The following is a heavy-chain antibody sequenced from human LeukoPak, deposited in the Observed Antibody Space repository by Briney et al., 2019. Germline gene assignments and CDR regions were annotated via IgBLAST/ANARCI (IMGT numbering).Heavy chain of an antibody. CDR2: IIPIFGTA. Sequence: AASVKVSCKASGGTFSSYAISWVRQAPGQGLEWMGGIIPIFGTANYAQKFQGRVTITADESTSTAYMELSSLRSEDTAVYYCARGVIAAVLAKNWFDPWGQGTLVTVSS. V-gene: IGHV1-69*13. J-gene: IGHJ5*02. CDR1: GGTFSSYA. D-gene: IGHD6-13*01. CDR3: ARGVIAAVLAKNWFDP.